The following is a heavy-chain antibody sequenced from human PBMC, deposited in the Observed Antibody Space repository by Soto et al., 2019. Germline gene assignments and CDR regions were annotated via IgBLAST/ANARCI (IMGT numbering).Heavy chain of an antibody. CDR2: IYYSGST. Sequence: LSLTCTVSGGSISSGGYYWSWIRQHPGKGLEWIGYIYYSGSTYYNPSLKSRVTISVDTSKNQFSLKLSSVTAADTAVYYCARQVYYYGSGSYSGSGWFDPWGQGTLVTVSS. CDR1: GGSISSGGYY. J-gene: IGHJ5*02. D-gene: IGHD3-10*01. V-gene: IGHV4-31*03. CDR3: ARQVYYYGSGSYSGSGWFDP.